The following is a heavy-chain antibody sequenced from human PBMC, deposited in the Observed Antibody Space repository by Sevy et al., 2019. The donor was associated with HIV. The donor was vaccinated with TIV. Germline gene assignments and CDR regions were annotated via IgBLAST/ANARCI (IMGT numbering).Heavy chain of an antibody. Sequence: GGSLRLSCAGSGFTPSTYGMHWVRQAPGKGLEWVAVIGYDGNNKYYADSVKGRFTICRDNSKNTLFLQMDRLRAEDTAVYYCARDPRMYGDYLLAYFDYWGQGALVTVSS. D-gene: IGHD2-8*01. CDR3: ARDPRMYGDYLLAYFDY. J-gene: IGHJ4*02. CDR1: GFTPSTYG. CDR2: IGYDGNNK. V-gene: IGHV3-33*01.